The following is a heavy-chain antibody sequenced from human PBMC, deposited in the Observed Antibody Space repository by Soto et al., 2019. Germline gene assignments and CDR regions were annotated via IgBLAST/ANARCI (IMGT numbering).Heavy chain of an antibody. V-gene: IGHV1-69*13. J-gene: IGHJ5*02. CDR3: ARGSDFGVVIGWFDP. Sequence: SVKVSCKASGGTFSSYAISWVRQAPGQGLEWMGGIIPIFGTANYAQKFQGRVTITADESTSTAYMELSSLRSDDTAVYYCARGSDFGVVIGWFDPWGQGTLVTVSS. D-gene: IGHD3-3*01. CDR2: IIPIFGTA. CDR1: GGTFSSYA.